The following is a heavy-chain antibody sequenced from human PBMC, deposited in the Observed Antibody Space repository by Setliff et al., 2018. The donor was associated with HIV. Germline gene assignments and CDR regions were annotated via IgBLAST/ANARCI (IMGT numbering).Heavy chain of an antibody. J-gene: IGHJ4*02. Sequence: ASVKVSCKASGYTFTSYDLYWVRQATGQGLEWMGWMNPNSGNTGYAQKFQGRVTMTKNTSISTAYMELSSLRSEDAAVYYCARTSGARTTDYWGQGTLVTVSS. V-gene: IGHV1-8*02. CDR2: MNPNSGNT. CDR3: ARTSGARTTDY. CDR1: GYTFTSYD. D-gene: IGHD1-1*01.